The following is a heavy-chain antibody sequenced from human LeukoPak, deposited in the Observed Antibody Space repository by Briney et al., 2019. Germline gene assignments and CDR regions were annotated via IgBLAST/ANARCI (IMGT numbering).Heavy chain of an antibody. V-gene: IGHV4-34*01. Sequence: SETLSLTCAVYGGSFSGYYWSWIRQPPGKGLEWIGEINHSGSTNYNPSVKSRVTISVDTSKNQFSLKLSSVTAADTAVYYCARGRGYSGYDRRYFDYWGQGTLVTVSS. CDR3: ARGRGYSGYDRRYFDY. CDR1: GGSFSGYY. CDR2: INHSGST. J-gene: IGHJ4*02. D-gene: IGHD5-12*01.